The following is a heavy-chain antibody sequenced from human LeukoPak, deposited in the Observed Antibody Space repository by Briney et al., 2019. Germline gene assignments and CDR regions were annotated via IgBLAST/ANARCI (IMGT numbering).Heavy chain of an antibody. Sequence: GGSLRLSCAASGFTFSSYEMNWVRQAPGKGLEWVSYISSSGSTTYYADSVKGRFTMSRDNAKNSLYLQMTSLRAEDTAVYYCAKDFWSGYYPKYWGQGTLVTVSS. V-gene: IGHV3-48*03. J-gene: IGHJ4*02. CDR2: ISSSGSTT. D-gene: IGHD3-3*01. CDR1: GFTFSSYE. CDR3: AKDFWSGYYPKY.